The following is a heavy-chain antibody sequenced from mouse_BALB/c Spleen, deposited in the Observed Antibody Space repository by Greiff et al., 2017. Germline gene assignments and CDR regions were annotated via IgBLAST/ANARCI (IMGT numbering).Heavy chain of an antibody. D-gene: IGHD2-2*01. V-gene: IGHV1-7*01. Sequence: QVQLQQSGAELAKPGASVKMSCKASGYTFTSYWMHWVKQRPGQGLEWIGYINPSTGYTEYNQKFKDKATLTADKSSSTAYMQLSSLTSEDSAVYYCARGNYGYEDYWGQGTTLTVSS. J-gene: IGHJ2*01. CDR1: GYTFTSYW. CDR2: INPSTGYT. CDR3: ARGNYGYEDY.